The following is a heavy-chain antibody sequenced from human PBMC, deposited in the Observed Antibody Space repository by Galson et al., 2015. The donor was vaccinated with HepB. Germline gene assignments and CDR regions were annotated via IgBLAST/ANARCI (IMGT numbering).Heavy chain of an antibody. CDR3: ATGLGYDSSGYSLGYYFDY. J-gene: IGHJ4*02. Sequence: SVKVSCKASGYTFTSYYMHWVRQAPGQGLEWMGIIDPSGGSTSYAQTFQGRVTMTRDTSTSTVYMELSSLRSEDTAVYYCATGLGYDSSGYSLGYYFDYWGQGTLVTVSS. CDR1: GYTFTSYY. D-gene: IGHD3-22*01. V-gene: IGHV1-46*03. CDR2: IDPSGGST.